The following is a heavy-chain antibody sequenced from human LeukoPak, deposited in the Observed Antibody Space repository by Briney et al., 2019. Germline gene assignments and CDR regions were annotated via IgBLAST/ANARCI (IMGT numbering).Heavy chain of an antibody. Sequence: HGESLKISRKGSGYSFTSYWIGWVRQMPGKGLEWMGIIYPGDSDTRYSPSFQGQVTISADKSISTAYLQWSSLKASDTAMYYCVVEPPETRDTATPDYWGQGTLVTVSS. D-gene: IGHD5-18*01. CDR3: VVEPPETRDTATPDY. CDR2: IYPGDSDT. CDR1: GYSFTSYW. V-gene: IGHV5-51*01. J-gene: IGHJ4*02.